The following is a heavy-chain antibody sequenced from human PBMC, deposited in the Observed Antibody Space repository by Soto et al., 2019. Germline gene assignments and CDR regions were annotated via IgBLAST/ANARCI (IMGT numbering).Heavy chain of an antibody. D-gene: IGHD6-25*01. Sequence: EVQLLESGGGLVQPGGSLRLSCAASGFTFSKYAMSWVRQAPGKGLEWVSALSGTGTTTYSADSERGRFTISRDNSNNILYLQMNSLSPEDTALYYCVKFFVETGGSSGWPWSLDSWGQGTLVTVSS. V-gene: IGHV3-23*01. CDR1: GFTFSKYA. CDR3: VKFFVETGGSSGWPWSLDS. J-gene: IGHJ4*02. CDR2: LSGTGTTT.